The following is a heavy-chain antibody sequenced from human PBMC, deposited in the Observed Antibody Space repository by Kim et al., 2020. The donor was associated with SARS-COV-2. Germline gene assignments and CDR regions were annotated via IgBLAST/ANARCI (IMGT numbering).Heavy chain of an antibody. J-gene: IGHJ6*02. CDR3: ARLPGPTGIYGMDV. CDR2: ISSSSSTI. Sequence: GGSLRLSCAASGFTFSSYSMNWVRQAPGKGLEWVSYISSSSSTIYYADSVKGRFTISRDNAKNSLYLQMNSLRDEDTAVYYCARLPGPTGIYGMDVWGQGTTVTVSS. V-gene: IGHV3-48*02. D-gene: IGHD1-1*01. CDR1: GFTFSSYS.